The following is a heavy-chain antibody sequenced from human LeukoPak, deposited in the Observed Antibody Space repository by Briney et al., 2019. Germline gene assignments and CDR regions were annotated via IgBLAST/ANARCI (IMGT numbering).Heavy chain of an antibody. CDR2: IYYSGSN. J-gene: IGHJ4*02. CDR1: GGSISSYN. CDR3: GRGLYGVDDY. D-gene: IGHD3-16*02. V-gene: IGHV4-59*01. Sequence: PSETLSLTCTVSGGSISSYNWSWVRQPPGKGLEWIGSIYYSGSNNYNPSLKSRVTISADTSKNNSSLQQSNIPAADAAAFYYGRGLYGVDDYGGQGTLVRVSS.